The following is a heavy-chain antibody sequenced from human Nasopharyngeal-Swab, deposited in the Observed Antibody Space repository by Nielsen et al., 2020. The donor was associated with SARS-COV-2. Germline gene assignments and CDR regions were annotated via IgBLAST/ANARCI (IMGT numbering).Heavy chain of an antibody. Sequence: GGSLRLSCVASGYSFRTYGMSWVRQAPGKGLEWVAAIGGSGDISGSGGNTYYADSVKGRFTISRDNSKNTLSLQMNSLRAEDTAVYYCAKDLRGPYFFWGQGTLVTVSS. CDR2: IGGSGDISGSGGNT. CDR3: AKDLRGPYFF. D-gene: IGHD2/OR15-2a*01. CDR1: GYSFRTYG. J-gene: IGHJ4*02. V-gene: IGHV3-23*01.